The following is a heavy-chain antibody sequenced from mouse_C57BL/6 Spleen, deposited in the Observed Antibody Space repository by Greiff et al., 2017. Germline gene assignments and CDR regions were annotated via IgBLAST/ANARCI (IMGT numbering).Heavy chain of an antibody. V-gene: IGHV1-50*01. J-gene: IGHJ4*01. Sequence: QVQLQQPGAELVKPGASVKLSCKASGYTFTSYWMQWVKQRPGQGLEWIGEIDPSDSYTNYNQKFKGKATLTVDTSSSTAYMQLSSLTSEDSAVYYCARYKGRYGTTYYAMDYWGQGTSVTVSS. CDR1: GYTFTSYW. D-gene: IGHD1-1*01. CDR3: ARYKGRYGTTYYAMDY. CDR2: IDPSDSYT.